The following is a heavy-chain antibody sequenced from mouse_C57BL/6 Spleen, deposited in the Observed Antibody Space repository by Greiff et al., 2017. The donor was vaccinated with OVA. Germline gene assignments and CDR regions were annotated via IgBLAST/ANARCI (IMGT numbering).Heavy chain of an antibody. CDR3: ARKGPLTEETWFAY. J-gene: IGHJ3*01. CDR2: INPNNGGT. V-gene: IGHV1-26*01. D-gene: IGHD1-1*01. Sequence: EVQLQQSGPELVKPGASVKISCKASGYTFTDYYMNWVKQSHGKSLEWIGDINPNNGGTSYNQKFKGKATLTVDKSSSTAYMELRSLTSEDSAVYYCARKGPLTEETWFAYWGQGTLVTVSA. CDR1: GYTFTDYY.